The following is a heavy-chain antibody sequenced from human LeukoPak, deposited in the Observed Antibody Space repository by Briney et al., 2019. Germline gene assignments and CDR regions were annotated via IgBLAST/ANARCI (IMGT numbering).Heavy chain of an antibody. CDR1: GYTFTSYG. Sequence: ASVKVSCKASGYTFTSYGISWVRQPPGQGREWMGWISAYNGNTNYAQKLQGRVTMTTDTSTSPAYMELRSLRSDDTAVYYCARDRAHCSGGSCYSPNWFDPWGQGTLVTVSS. D-gene: IGHD2-15*01. J-gene: IGHJ5*02. CDR3: ARDRAHCSGGSCYSPNWFDP. V-gene: IGHV1-18*01. CDR2: ISAYNGNT.